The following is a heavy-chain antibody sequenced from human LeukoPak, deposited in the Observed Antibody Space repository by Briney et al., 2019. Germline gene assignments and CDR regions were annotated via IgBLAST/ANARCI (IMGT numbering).Heavy chain of an antibody. CDR3: ASASCSGSSCYSGYFDY. V-gene: IGHV3-53*01. D-gene: IGHD2-15*01. CDR2: IYRGGTT. J-gene: IGHJ4*02. Sequence: PGGSLILSCDVFGFTVIPNYISWGRQAPGKGLGRGSVIYRGGTTSYADSVRDRFIISRDNSKNTLYLQMNSLRAEDTAVYYCASASCSGSSCYSGYFDYWGQGTLVTVSS. CDR1: GFTVIPNY.